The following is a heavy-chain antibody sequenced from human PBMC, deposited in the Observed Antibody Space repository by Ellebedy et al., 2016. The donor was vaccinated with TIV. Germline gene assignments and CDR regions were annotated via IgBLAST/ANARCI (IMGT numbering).Heavy chain of an antibody. D-gene: IGHD3-22*01. Sequence: GESLKISXAASGFTFSSYSINWVRQAPGKGLEWVSYISPTGSTIYYADSVKGRFTISRDNAKNSLFLQMNSLRVEDTAVYYCARDGNSLYYYDMNKKGYFDFWGQGTLVTVSS. CDR3: ARDGNSLYYYDMNKKGYFDF. V-gene: IGHV3-48*04. CDR2: ISPTGSTI. J-gene: IGHJ4*02. CDR1: GFTFSSYS.